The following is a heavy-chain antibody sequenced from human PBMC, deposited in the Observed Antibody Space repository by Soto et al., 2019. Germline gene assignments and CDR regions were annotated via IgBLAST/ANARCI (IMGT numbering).Heavy chain of an antibody. J-gene: IGHJ4*02. CDR2: IYSKTNGAIT. CDR1: GFTFSDAW. D-gene: IGHD1-26*01. Sequence: EVQLVESGGGLVKPGGSLRLSCAASGFTFSDAWMSWVRQAPGKGLEWVGRIYSKTNGAITDYAAPVKGRFTISRDDSKNTLYLQMNSLKTEDTAVYYCTTGLLLWVWGQGTLVTVSS. CDR3: TTGLLLWV. V-gene: IGHV3-15*05.